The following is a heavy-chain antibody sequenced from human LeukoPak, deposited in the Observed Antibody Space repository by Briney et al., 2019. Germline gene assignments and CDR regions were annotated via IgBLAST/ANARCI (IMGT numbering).Heavy chain of an antibody. CDR2: INTNTGNP. V-gene: IGHV7-4-1*02. CDR1: EYTFTSYA. Sequence: GASVKVSCKASEYTFTSYAMNWVRQAPGQGLEWMGWINTNTGNPTYAQGFTGRFVFSLDTSVSTAYLQISSLKAEDTAVYYCARAWYATQSYYYMDVWGKGTTVTVSS. CDR3: ARAWYATQSYYYMDV. D-gene: IGHD2-15*01. J-gene: IGHJ6*03.